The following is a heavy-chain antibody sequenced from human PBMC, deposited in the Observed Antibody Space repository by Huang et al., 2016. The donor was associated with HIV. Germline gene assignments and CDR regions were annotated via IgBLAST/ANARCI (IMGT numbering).Heavy chain of an antibody. CDR3: ASGPHSARTLDF. CDR2: IDHSGST. J-gene: IGHJ4*02. D-gene: IGHD6-6*01. V-gene: IGHV4-34*01. Sequence: QVQLQQWGAGLLKPSETPSLTCAVYGGSFTGYYWSWFRQPPGQGLEWIGEIDHSGSTNGNPSLKSRVTMSVDTSKNQFSLKLISVTAADTAMYYWASGPHSARTLDFWGQGTLVTVSS. CDR1: GGSFTGYY.